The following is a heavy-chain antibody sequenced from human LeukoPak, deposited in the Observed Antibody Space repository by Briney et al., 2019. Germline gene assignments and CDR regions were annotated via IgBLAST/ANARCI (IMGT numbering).Heavy chain of an antibody. Sequence: GGSLRLSCSVSGFIFSSYAMHWVRQAPGKGLEWVAVISYDGNDKYYADSVKGRFTISRDSSENTLFLQMSSLRIEDTAVYYCAREWGNSGFDYWGQGTLVTVSS. V-gene: IGHV3-30-3*01. CDR3: AREWGNSGFDY. CDR1: GFIFSSYA. D-gene: IGHD6-25*01. J-gene: IGHJ4*02. CDR2: ISYDGNDK.